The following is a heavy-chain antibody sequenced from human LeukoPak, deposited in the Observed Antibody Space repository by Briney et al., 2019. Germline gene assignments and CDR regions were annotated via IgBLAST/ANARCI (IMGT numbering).Heavy chain of an antibody. Sequence: SETLSLTCTVSGGSISSYYWSWIRQPPGKGLEWIGYIYNSGSTNYNPSLKSRVTISVDTSKNQFSLKVSSVTAADTAVYYCARGQVILWFGELLMDAFDIWGQGTMVTVSS. D-gene: IGHD3-10*01. CDR1: GGSISSYY. J-gene: IGHJ3*02. CDR2: IYNSGST. V-gene: IGHV4-59*01. CDR3: ARGQVILWFGELLMDAFDI.